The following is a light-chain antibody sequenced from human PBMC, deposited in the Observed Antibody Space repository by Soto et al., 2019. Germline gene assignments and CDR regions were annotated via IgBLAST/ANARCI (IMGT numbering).Light chain of an antibody. CDR2: EVS. Sequence: QSSLTQPPSASGSPGQSVTISCTGTSSDVGAYKYVSWYQQYPGKAPKLMIYEVSKRPSGVPDRFSGSKSGNTASLTVSGLQDEDEADYYCTSYVGRSIWVFGGGTKLTVL. J-gene: IGLJ3*02. V-gene: IGLV2-8*01. CDR3: TSYVGRSIWV. CDR1: SSDVGAYKY.